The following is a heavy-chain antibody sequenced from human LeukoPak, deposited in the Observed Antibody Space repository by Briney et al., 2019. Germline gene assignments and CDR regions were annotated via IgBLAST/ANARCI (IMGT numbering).Heavy chain of an antibody. Sequence: PGGSLRLSCAVSGFTFSSYAMNWVRQAPGKGLDWVSGISGSGAGTYYADSVKGRFTISRDNSKNTLYLQMNSLRAEDTAVYYCAKMVREFYTISYYFDYWGQGTLVTVSS. V-gene: IGHV3-23*01. CDR2: ISGSGAGT. J-gene: IGHJ4*02. CDR1: GFTFSSYA. CDR3: AKMVREFYTISYYFDY. D-gene: IGHD2-8*01.